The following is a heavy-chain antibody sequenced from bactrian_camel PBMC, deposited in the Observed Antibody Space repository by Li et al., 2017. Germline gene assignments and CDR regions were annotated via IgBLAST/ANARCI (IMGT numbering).Heavy chain of an antibody. Sequence: HVQLVESGGGSVQAGGSLTLSCTVPDNSYSRNCMGWFRQAPGQEREGVAAIATGAGSTYYADSVKGRFTISYDNAKNTLYLQLNNLNPEDTAMYYCAADLDYGLAYVFAYWGQGTQVTVS. J-gene: IGHJ4*01. CDR1: DNSYSRNC. V-gene: IGHV3S54*01. CDR2: IATGAGST. CDR3: AADLDYGLAYVFAY. D-gene: IGHD5*01.